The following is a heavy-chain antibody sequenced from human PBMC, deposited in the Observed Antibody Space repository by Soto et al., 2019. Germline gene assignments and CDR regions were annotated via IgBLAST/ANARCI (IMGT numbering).Heavy chain of an antibody. Sequence: EVQLLESEGGLVQPGGSLRLSCAASGFTFSSYAMSWVRQAPGKGLEWVSAISGSGGSTYYADSVKGRFTISRDNSKNTLYLQMNSLRAEDTAVYYCAKTDGFWSGYRYYGMDVWGQGTTVTVSS. D-gene: IGHD3-3*01. CDR3: AKTDGFWSGYRYYGMDV. J-gene: IGHJ6*02. CDR2: ISGSGGST. CDR1: GFTFSSYA. V-gene: IGHV3-23*01.